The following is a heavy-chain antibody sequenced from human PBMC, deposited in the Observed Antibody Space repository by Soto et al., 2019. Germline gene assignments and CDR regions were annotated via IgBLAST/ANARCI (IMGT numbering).Heavy chain of an antibody. D-gene: IGHD1-20*01. CDR2: IYWEDDK. Sequence: SGPTLVNPTQTLTLTCSFSGFSLSTSGEGVGWIRQPPGKALEWLAVIYWEDDKRYSPSLKSRLTISKDTSKNQVVLTMTNMEPVDTATYYCVHRVLITSKGKNWFDAWGQGTLVTVSS. V-gene: IGHV2-5*02. CDR3: VHRVLITSKGKNWFDA. J-gene: IGHJ5*02. CDR1: GFSLSTSGEG.